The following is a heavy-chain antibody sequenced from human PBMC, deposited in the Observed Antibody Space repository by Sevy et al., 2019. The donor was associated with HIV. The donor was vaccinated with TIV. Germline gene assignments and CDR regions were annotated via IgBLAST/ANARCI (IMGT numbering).Heavy chain of an antibody. J-gene: IGHJ5*02. CDR1: GYTFTSYD. CDR2: MNPNSGNT. CDR3: ARGRYCSSTSCYSDWFDP. Sequence: ASVKVSCKASGYTFTSYDINWVRQATGQGLEWMGWMNPNSGNTGYAQKFQGRVTMTRNTSISTAYMELSSLRSEETAVYYCARGRYCSSTSCYSDWFDPWGQGTLVTVSS. V-gene: IGHV1-8*01. D-gene: IGHD2-2*01.